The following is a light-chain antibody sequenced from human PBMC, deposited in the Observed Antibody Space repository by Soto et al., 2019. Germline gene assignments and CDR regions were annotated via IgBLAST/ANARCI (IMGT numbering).Light chain of an antibody. J-gene: IGKJ1*01. CDR2: RTS. V-gene: IGKV3-20*01. Sequence: EIVLTQSPGTLSLSPGQGSTLSCRASQSLSSIYLAWYQQKPGQAPRLLIYRTSSRATGIPDRFSGSESETDFTLTISRLEPDDSAVYYCQQYGSSPRTFGPGTTVDIK. CDR1: QSLSSIY. CDR3: QQYGSSPRT.